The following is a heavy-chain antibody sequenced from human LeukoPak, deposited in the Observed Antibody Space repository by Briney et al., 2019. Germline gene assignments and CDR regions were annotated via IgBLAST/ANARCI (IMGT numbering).Heavy chain of an antibody. CDR3: ARARRELDYYYYMDV. CDR1: GFTFSSYG. D-gene: IGHD1-26*01. V-gene: IGHV3-48*01. CDR2: ISSSSSTI. Sequence: GGSLRLSCAASGFTFSSYGMTWVRQAPGKGLEWVSYISSSSSTIYYADSVKGRFTISRDNAKNSLYLQLNSLRAEDTAVYYCARARRELDYYYYMDVWGKGTTVTVSS. J-gene: IGHJ6*03.